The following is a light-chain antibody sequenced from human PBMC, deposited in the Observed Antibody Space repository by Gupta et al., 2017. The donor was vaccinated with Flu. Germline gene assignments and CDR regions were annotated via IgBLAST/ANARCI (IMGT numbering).Light chain of an antibody. CDR3: QSYDSSLSGYV. CDR2: GDS. J-gene: IGLJ1*01. CDR1: SSNIGAGYD. V-gene: IGLV1-40*01. Sequence: QSVLTQPPSVSGAPVQRVTISCTGSSSNIGAGYDVHWYQQLPGKAPKIFIYGDSNRPSGVPDRFSGSKSGTSASLAITGLQAEDEADYYCQSYDSSLSGYVFGSGTKVTVL.